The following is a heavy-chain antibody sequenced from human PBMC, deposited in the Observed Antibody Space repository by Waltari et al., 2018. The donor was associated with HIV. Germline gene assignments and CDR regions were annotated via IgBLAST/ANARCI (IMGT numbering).Heavy chain of an antibody. CDR2: MSPNSGNT. J-gene: IGHJ4*02. Sequence: QVQLVQSGAEVRKPGASVKVSCKASGYTFASYDINWVRQATGQGLEWMGWMSPNSGNTGYAQKFQGRVTMTRNTSISTVYMELSSLRSEDTAVYYCARGRFPPAAGGGALDWGQGTLVTVSS. CDR1: GYTFASYD. CDR3: ARGRFPPAAGGGALD. V-gene: IGHV1-8*01. D-gene: IGHD6-13*01.